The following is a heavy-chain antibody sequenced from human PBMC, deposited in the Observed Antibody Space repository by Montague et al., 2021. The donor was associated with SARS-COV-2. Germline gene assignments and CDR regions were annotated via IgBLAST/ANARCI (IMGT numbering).Heavy chain of an antibody. CDR3: ARSLDPSGTYYLPY. D-gene: IGHD3-10*01. Sequence: SETLSLTCSVSGGSIGSYYWSWLRQPPGKGLEWIGHIHYSGNNTCSPSFKSRVTISIDTPKNQFSLKLSSVTAADTAVYYCARSLDPSGTYYLPYWGQGTLVTVSS. CDR2: IHYSGNN. CDR1: GGSIGSYY. J-gene: IGHJ4*02. V-gene: IGHV4-59*01.